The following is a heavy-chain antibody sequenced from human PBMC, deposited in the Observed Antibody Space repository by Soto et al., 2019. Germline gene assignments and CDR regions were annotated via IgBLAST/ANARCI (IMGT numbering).Heavy chain of an antibody. CDR3: ARARGFGEPFIAMDV. Sequence: EVQLVESGGGLVQPGGSLRLSCAASGFTFSSYDMHWVRQATGKGLEWVSAIGTAGDTYYPGSVKGRFTISRENAKNSLYLQMNSLRAGDTAVYYCARARGFGEPFIAMDVWGKGTTVTVSS. D-gene: IGHD3-10*01. V-gene: IGHV3-13*04. CDR1: GFTFSSYD. J-gene: IGHJ6*04. CDR2: IGTAGDT.